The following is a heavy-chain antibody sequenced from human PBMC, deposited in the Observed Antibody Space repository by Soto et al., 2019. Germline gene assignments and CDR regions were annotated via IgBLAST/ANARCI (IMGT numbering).Heavy chain of an antibody. V-gene: IGHV1-58*01. CDR1: GFTFSSSA. CDR3: ATGAYCSGGSCSDYYYYYYGMDL. Sequence: SVKVSCKTSGFTFSSSAVQWMRQARGQRLEWIGWLVVGTGNTNYAQKLQQRVTISSDRSTNTVSMELSSLTSEDTAVYYCATGAYCSGGSCSDYYYYYYGMDLWGQGTTVTVSS. J-gene: IGHJ6*02. CDR2: LVVGTGNT. D-gene: IGHD2-15*01.